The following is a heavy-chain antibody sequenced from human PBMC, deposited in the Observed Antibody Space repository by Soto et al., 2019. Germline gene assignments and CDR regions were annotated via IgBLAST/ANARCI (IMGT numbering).Heavy chain of an antibody. Sequence: GGSLRLSCAASGFTFSSYAMHWVRQAPGKGLEWVAVISYDGSNKYYADSVKGRFTISRDNSKNTLYLQMNSLRAEDTAVYYCARGEDQSVAAAEFDYWGQGTLVTVSS. CDR1: GFTFSSYA. CDR3: ARGEDQSVAAAEFDY. D-gene: IGHD6-13*01. V-gene: IGHV3-30-3*01. J-gene: IGHJ4*02. CDR2: ISYDGSNK.